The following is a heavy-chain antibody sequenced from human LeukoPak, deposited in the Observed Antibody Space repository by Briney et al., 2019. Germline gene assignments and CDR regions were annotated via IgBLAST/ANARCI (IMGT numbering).Heavy chain of an antibody. CDR1: GYTFTSYG. J-gene: IGHJ5*02. CDR3: ARARGYSYGYWFDP. Sequence: ASVKVSCKASGYTFTSYGISWVRQAPGQGLEWMGWISAYNGITNYAQKLQGRVTMTTDTSTSTAYMKLRSLRSDDMAVYYCARARGYSYGYWFDPWGQGTLVTVSS. CDR2: ISAYNGIT. V-gene: IGHV1-18*03. D-gene: IGHD5-18*01.